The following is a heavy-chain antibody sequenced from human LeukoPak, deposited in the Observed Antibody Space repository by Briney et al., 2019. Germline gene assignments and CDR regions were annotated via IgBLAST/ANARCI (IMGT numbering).Heavy chain of an antibody. V-gene: IGHV4-59*01. CDR1: GGSISSYY. CDR3: ARDKEGATLEY. CDR2: IYYSGST. Sequence: PSETLSLTCTVSGGSISSYYWSWIRQPPGKGLEWIGYIYYSGSTNYRPSLKSRVTISVDTSKNQFSLKLSSVTAADTAVYYCARDKEGATLEYWGQGTLVTVSS. D-gene: IGHD1-26*01. J-gene: IGHJ4*02.